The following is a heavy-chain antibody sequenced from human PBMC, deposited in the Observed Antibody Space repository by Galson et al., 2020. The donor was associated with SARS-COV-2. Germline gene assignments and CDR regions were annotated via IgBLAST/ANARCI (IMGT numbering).Heavy chain of an antibody. Sequence: GGSLRLSCAASGFTFRDYYMSWIRQAPGKGLEWVSYISSSGSTIYYADSVKGRFTISRDNAKNSLYLQMNSLRAEDTAVYYCARDSIAAAGTGYYYGMDVWGQGTTVTVSS. J-gene: IGHJ6*02. CDR2: ISSSGSTI. D-gene: IGHD6-13*01. CDR1: GFTFRDYY. V-gene: IGHV3-11*01. CDR3: ARDSIAAAGTGYYYGMDV.